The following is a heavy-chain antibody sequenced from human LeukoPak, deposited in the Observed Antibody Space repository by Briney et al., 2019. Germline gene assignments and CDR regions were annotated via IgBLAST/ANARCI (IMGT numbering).Heavy chain of an antibody. CDR1: GFTFDDYA. D-gene: IGHD6-19*01. Sequence: GGSLRLSCAASGFTFDDYAMHWVRQAPGKGLEWVSGISWNSGSIGYADSVKGRFTISRDNAKNSLYLQMNSLRAEDMALYYCAKASGWYLHDAFDIWGQGTMVTVSS. J-gene: IGHJ3*02. CDR3: AKASGWYLHDAFDI. V-gene: IGHV3-9*03. CDR2: ISWNSGSI.